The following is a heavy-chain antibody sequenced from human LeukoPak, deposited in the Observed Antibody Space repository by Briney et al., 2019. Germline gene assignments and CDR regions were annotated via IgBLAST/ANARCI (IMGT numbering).Heavy chain of an antibody. J-gene: IGHJ6*03. V-gene: IGHV1-8*01. CDR2: LDPHSGDT. CDR1: GYSFNNYD. CDR3: ARSRRGYYMDV. Sequence: ASVKASCKASGYSFNNYDINWVRQAAGQGPEWMGRLDPHSGDTDYAQKFRGRVIMTKNTSINTAYLEFSSLISEDTAVYYCARSRRGYYMDVWGRGTTVTVSS.